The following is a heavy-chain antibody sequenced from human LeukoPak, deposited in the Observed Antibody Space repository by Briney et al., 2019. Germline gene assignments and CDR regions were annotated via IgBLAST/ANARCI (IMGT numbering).Heavy chain of an antibody. J-gene: IGHJ4*02. D-gene: IGHD6-13*01. Sequence: GGSLGLSCAASGFTFSSYGMHWVRQAPGKGLEWVAFIRYDGSNKYYADSVKGRFTISRDNSKNTLYLQMNSLRAEDTAVYYCAKDPRIAAAGTFDYWGQGTLVTVSS. CDR2: IRYDGSNK. CDR3: AKDPRIAAAGTFDY. V-gene: IGHV3-30*02. CDR1: GFTFSSYG.